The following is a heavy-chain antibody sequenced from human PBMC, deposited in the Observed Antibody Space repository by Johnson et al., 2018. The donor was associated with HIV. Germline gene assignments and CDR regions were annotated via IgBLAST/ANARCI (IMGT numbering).Heavy chain of an antibody. J-gene: IGHJ3*02. CDR3: AKDERIVGAKRWSYAFDI. CDR1: GFTFSRYD. Sequence: VQLVESGGRMVQPGGSLGLSCAVSGFTFSRYDMHWVRQVTGKGLEWVSAIGTAGDTYYPGSVKGRFTVSRDNAKNSLYLQMNSLRAEDTAVYYCAKDERIVGAKRWSYAFDIWGQGTMVTVSS. V-gene: IGHV3-13*01. D-gene: IGHD1-26*01. CDR2: IGTAGDT.